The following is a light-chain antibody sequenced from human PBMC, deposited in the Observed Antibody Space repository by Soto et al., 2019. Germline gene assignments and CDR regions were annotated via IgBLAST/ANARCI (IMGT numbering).Light chain of an antibody. CDR2: LGS. J-gene: IGKJ1*01. CDR3: MQALQAWT. V-gene: IGKV2-28*01. CDR1: QSLLHTNGYSY. Sequence: IVVTQSPLSLPVTPGEPASISCRSSQSLLHTNGYSYLDWYLQKPGQSPQLLIYLGSNRASGVPDRFSGSGSGTDFTLKISRVEAEDVGVYYCMQALQAWTFGQGTKVDIK.